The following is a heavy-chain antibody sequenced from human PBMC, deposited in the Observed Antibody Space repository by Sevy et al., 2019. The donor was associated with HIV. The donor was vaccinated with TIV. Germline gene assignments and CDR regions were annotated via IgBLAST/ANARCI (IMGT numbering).Heavy chain of an antibody. J-gene: IGHJ6*02. CDR2: ISSSSTTI. CDR1: RLTFSSSS. D-gene: IGHD3-3*01. V-gene: IGHV3-48*02. CDR3: ARGFMGADYYYGMDV. Sequence: WGSLRLSCAASRLTFSSSSVNWVRQAPGKGLEWVSYISSSSTTIYYAYSVKGRFTISRDNAKNSLYLQMNSLRDEDTAVYYCARGFMGADYYYGMDVWGQGTTVTVSS.